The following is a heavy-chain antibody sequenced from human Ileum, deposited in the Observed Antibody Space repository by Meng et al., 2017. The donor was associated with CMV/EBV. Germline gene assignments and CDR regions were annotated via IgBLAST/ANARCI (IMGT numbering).Heavy chain of an antibody. CDR3: AKDLSGIGDY. Sequence: LACAASGFTGSSYAMSWVRQAPGKGLEWVSAISGSGGSTYYADSGKGRFTISRDNSKNTLYLQMNSLRAEDTAVYYCAKDLSGIGDYWGQGTLVTVSS. J-gene: IGHJ4*02. CDR1: GFTGSSYA. V-gene: IGHV3-23*01. D-gene: IGHD6-13*01. CDR2: ISGSGGST.